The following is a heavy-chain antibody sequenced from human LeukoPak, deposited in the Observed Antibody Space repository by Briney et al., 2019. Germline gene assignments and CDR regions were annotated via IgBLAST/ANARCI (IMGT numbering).Heavy chain of an antibody. CDR1: GGSFSGYY. Sequence: KPSETLSLTCAVYGGSFSGYYWSWIRQPPGKGLEWIGEINHSGSTNYNPSLKSRVTISVDTSKNQFSLKLSSVTAADTAVYYCARRRGYYFRTPFDYWGQGTLVTVSS. J-gene: IGHJ4*02. D-gene: IGHD2/OR15-2a*01. CDR3: ARRRGYYFRTPFDY. CDR2: INHSGST. V-gene: IGHV4-34*01.